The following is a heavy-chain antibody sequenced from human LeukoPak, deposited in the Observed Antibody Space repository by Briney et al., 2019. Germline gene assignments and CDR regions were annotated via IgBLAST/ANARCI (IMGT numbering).Heavy chain of an antibody. CDR3: AKSPATVGATGYFDY. D-gene: IGHD1-26*01. V-gene: IGHV3-9*01. J-gene: IGHJ4*02. CDR1: GFTFDDYA. CDR2: ISWNSGSI. Sequence: GGSLRLSCAASGFTFDDYAMHWVRQAPGKGLEWVSGISWNSGSIGYADSVKGRFTISRDNAKNSLYLQMNSLRAEDTALYYCAKSPATVGATGYFDYWGQGTQVTVSS.